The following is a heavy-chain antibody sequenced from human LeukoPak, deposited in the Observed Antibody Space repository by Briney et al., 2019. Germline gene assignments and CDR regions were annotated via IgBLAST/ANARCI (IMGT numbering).Heavy chain of an antibody. CDR1: GYSFTTYY. Sequence: GASVKVSCKASGYSFTTYYMHWVRQAPGQGLEWMGIINPSGGGTRYAQKFQGRVTMTRDTSTSTVYMELSSLRSEDTAVYYYARVIGEHYYFDYWGQGTLVTVSS. CDR3: ARVIGEHYYFDY. V-gene: IGHV1-46*01. J-gene: IGHJ4*02. CDR2: INPSGGGT. D-gene: IGHD2-21*01.